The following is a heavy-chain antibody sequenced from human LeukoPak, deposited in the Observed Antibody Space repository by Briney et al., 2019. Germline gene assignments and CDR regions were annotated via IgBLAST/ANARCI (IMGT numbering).Heavy chain of an antibody. J-gene: IGHJ6*02. CDR2: ISGNSRDT. CDR3: ARYCSGGSCFLNYYGMDV. D-gene: IGHD2-15*01. V-gene: IGHV3-23*01. Sequence: GGSLRLSCAASGFTFSNAWMTWVRQAPGKGLEWVSAISGNSRDTHYIDSVKGRFTISRDNSKNTLYLQMNSLRADDTAVYYCARYCSGGSCFLNYYGMDVWGQGTTVTVSS. CDR1: GFTFSNAW.